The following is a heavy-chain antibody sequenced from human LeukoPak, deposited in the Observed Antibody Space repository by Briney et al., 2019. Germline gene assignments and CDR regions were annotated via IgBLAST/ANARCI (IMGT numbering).Heavy chain of an antibody. CDR2: IHYSGTT. CDR3: ARAYIAAAGYFDY. J-gene: IGHJ4*02. D-gene: IGHD6-13*01. CDR1: GGSISSSSYY. Sequence: PSETLSLTCTVSGGSISSSSYYWSWIRQPPGKGLEWIGYIHYSGTTNYNPSLKSRVTISVDTSKTQFSLKLSSVTAADTAVYYCARAYIAAAGYFDYWGQGTLVTVSS. V-gene: IGHV4-61*05.